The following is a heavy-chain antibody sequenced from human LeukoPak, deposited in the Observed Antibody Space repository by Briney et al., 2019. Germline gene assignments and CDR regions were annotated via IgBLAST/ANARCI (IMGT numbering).Heavy chain of an antibody. V-gene: IGHV3-23*01. CDR2: ISGSGGST. Sequence: GGSLGLSFAASELPFSSYAMTWFRRPPGKGLDGVSAISGSGGSTYYADSVKGRFTISRDNSKNTLYLQMNSLRAEDTAVYYCAKHIVGAPTPLDYWGQGTLVTVSS. J-gene: IGHJ4*02. CDR1: ELPFSSYA. D-gene: IGHD1-26*01. CDR3: AKHIVGAPTPLDY.